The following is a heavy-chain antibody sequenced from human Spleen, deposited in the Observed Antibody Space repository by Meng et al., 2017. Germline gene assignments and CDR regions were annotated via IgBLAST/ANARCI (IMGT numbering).Heavy chain of an antibody. Sequence: QVQLVKSGAGVMKPGSSVKVSCKALGGIFSNYVIGWVRQAPGQGLEWMGGINAVFGTTNYAQKFQDRVTITSDESTSTVYMELTRLTSEDTAVYFCARKAGNCISTTCYSLDYWGQGTLVTVSS. D-gene: IGHD2-2*01. CDR2: INAVFGTT. J-gene: IGHJ4*02. CDR3: ARKAGNCISTTCYSLDY. V-gene: IGHV1-69*05. CDR1: GGIFSNYV.